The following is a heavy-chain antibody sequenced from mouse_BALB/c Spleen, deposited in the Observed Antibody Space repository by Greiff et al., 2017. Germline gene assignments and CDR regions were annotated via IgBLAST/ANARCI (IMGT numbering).Heavy chain of an antibody. CDR1: GYSFTGYY. CDR2: INPYNGAT. CDR3: ARRGITTATHWYFDV. Sequence: EVQLQQSGPELVKPGASVKISCKASGYSFTGYYMHWVKQSHVKSLEWIGRINPYNGATSYNQNFKDKASLTVDKSSSTAYMELHSLTSEDSAVYYCARRGITTATHWYFDVWGAGTTVTVSS. J-gene: IGHJ1*01. V-gene: IGHV1-31*01. D-gene: IGHD1-2*01.